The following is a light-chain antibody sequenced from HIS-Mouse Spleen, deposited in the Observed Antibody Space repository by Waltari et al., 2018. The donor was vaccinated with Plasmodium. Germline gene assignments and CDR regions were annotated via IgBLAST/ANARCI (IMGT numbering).Light chain of an antibody. V-gene: IGKV1-33*01. CDR1: QDISNY. J-gene: IGKJ3*01. CDR3: QQYDNLPFT. CDR2: DAS. Sequence: DIPMTQSPSSLSASVGDRVTITCQASQDISNYLNWYQQKPGKAPKLLIYDASKLETGVPSRFSGSGSGTDFTFTISSLQPEDIATYYCQQYDNLPFTFGPGTKVDIK.